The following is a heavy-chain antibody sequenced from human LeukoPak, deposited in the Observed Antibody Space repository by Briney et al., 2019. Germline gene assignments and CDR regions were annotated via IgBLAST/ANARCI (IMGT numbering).Heavy chain of an antibody. CDR1: GYTFTSYG. CDR2: ISAYNGNT. Sequence: GASVKVSCKASGYTFTSYGISWVRQAPGQGLEWMGWISAYNGNTNYAQKLQGRVTMTTDTSTSTAYMDLRSLRSDDTAVYYCAREVTMVRGYHGYYYYMDVWGKGTTVTVSS. J-gene: IGHJ6*03. V-gene: IGHV1-18*01. D-gene: IGHD3-10*01. CDR3: AREVTMVRGYHGYYYYMDV.